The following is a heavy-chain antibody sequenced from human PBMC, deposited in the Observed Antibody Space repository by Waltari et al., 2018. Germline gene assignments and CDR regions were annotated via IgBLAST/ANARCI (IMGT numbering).Heavy chain of an antibody. D-gene: IGHD5-18*01. CDR3: ALRRDGYSYGEALDL. V-gene: IGHV3-20*04. CDR2: INWNGGST. Sequence: EVQLVESGGGVVRPGGSLSLSCAASGFPFDDYGMSWVRQAPGKGLEWVSGINWNGGSTGYADSVKGRFTISRDNAKNSLYLQMNSLRAEDTALYYCALRRDGYSYGEALDLWGRGTLVTVSS. J-gene: IGHJ2*01. CDR1: GFPFDDYG.